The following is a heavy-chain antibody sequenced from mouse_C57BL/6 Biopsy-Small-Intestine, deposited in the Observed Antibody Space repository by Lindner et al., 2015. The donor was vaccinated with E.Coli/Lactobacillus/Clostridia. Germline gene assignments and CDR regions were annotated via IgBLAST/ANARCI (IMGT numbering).Heavy chain of an antibody. D-gene: IGHD4-1*01. J-gene: IGHJ2*01. CDR3: ASLTGTKGYFDY. CDR2: IYPYNGLS. CDR1: GYSFTGYY. Sequence: VQLQESGPELVKPGASVKISCKASGYSFTGYYMNWVKRSHGNILDWIGYIYPYNGLSSYNQKFKGKATLTVDKSSSTAYMELRSLTSEDSAVYYCASLTGTKGYFDYWGQGTTLTVSS. V-gene: IGHV1-31*01.